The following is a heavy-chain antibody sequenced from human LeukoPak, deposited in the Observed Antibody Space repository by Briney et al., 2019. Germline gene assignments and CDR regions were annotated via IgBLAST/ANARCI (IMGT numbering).Heavy chain of an antibody. V-gene: IGHV1-46*01. J-gene: IGHJ5*02. CDR1: GYTFTSYY. CDR2: INPSGGST. Sequence: ASVKVSCKASGYTFTSYYMHWVRQAPGQGLEWMGIINPSGGSTSYAQKFQGRVTMTRDMSTSTVYMELSSLRAEDTAMYYCARVGLGVGSGRTASGFDPWGQGTLVIVSS. CDR3: ARVGLGVGSGRTASGFDP. D-gene: IGHD3-10*01.